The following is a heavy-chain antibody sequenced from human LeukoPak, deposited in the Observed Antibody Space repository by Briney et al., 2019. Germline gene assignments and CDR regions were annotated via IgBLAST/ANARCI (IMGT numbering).Heavy chain of an antibody. CDR1: GFTFYMYA. J-gene: IGHJ5*01. Sequence: GGSLRLSCQASGFTFYMYAMSWVRQAPGKGLEWVASMCGTAGCTFYPDSVKGRFTISRDNSKNRLYLPMNSLTAEDTAIYYCAKDRPNFHENSGHYYRRDGDSWGQGTLVTVSS. CDR3: AKDRPNFHENSGHYYRRDGDS. CDR2: MCGTAGCT. D-gene: IGHD3-22*01. V-gene: IGHV3-23*01.